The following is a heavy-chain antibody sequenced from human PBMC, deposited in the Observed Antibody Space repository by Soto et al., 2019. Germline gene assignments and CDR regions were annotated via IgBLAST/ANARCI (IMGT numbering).Heavy chain of an antibody. CDR3: TNDRKPLAFGYGLDV. V-gene: IGHV3-30*18. Sequence: QVHLVESGGGVVQPGRSLRLSCAASGFTFNIFAMHWVRQAPGKGLEWVATTSYDGTYTFYGGSVEGRFTISRDDSNDTLFLLLSGLRPEDTAVYYCTNDRKPLAFGYGLDVWGQGTTGTVSS. CDR1: GFTFNIFA. CDR2: TSYDGTYT. D-gene: IGHD2-21*01. J-gene: IGHJ6*01.